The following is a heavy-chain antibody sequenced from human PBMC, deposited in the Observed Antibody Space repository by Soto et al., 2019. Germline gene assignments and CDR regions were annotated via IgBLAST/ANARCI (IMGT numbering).Heavy chain of an antibody. V-gene: IGHV4-28*01. CDR1: GYSISSSNW. CDR3: AGSTIFGDRDV. CDR2: IYYSGST. Sequence: SETLSLTCAVSGYSISSSNWWGWIRQPPGKGLEWIGYIYYSGSTYYNPSLKSRVSMSVDTSKNQYSLKLSSVTAVDTAVYYCAGSTIFGDRDVWGKGPTVTVSS. J-gene: IGHJ6*03. D-gene: IGHD3-3*01.